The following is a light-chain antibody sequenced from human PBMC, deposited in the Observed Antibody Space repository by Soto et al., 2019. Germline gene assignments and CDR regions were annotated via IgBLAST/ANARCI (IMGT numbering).Light chain of an antibody. CDR1: QSVGSH. J-gene: IGKJ4*01. CDR2: DIS. Sequence: EIVLTQSPASLSLSPGERATLSCRASQSVGSHFAWYQQKPGQGPRLVIYDISKRATGIPARFSGSGFGTDFTLTISSLEPEDFAVYFCQQSSAWPLTFGGGTKVEI. CDR3: QQSSAWPLT. V-gene: IGKV3-11*01.